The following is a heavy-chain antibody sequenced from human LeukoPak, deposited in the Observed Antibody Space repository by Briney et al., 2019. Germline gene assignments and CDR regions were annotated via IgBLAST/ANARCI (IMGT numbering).Heavy chain of an antibody. D-gene: IGHD3-22*01. CDR3: ARGGSYYYDDSGYYGYFEY. CDR2: ITHSGST. V-gene: IGHV4-34*01. Sequence: SETLSLTCAVYGGSFSNYYWSWIRQSPGKGLEWIGEITHSGSTNYNPSLKSRVTISVDTSKNQFSLNLTSVTAADTAVYYCARGGSYYYDDSGYYGYFEYWGQGTLVSVSS. CDR1: GGSFSNYY. J-gene: IGHJ4*02.